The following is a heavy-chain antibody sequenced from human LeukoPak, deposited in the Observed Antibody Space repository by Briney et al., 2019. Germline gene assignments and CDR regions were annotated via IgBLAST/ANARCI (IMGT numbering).Heavy chain of an antibody. CDR2: DYCGGNT. V-gene: IGHV4-61*01. CDR3: ARDPFGSLDS. Sequence: PSETLSLTCTVSGFSVTTDSYCWGWIRQPPGKGLEWIGYDYCGGNTNYDPSLKRRVTISVDTSKKQFSLTLTSVTAADTAVYFCARDPFGSLDSWGQGILVTVSS. D-gene: IGHD3-10*01. CDR1: GFSVTTDSYC. J-gene: IGHJ4*02.